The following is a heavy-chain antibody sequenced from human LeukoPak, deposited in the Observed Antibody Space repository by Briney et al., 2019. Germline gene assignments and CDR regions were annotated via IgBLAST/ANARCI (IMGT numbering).Heavy chain of an antibody. CDR2: ISAYNGNT. D-gene: IGHD3-3*01. CDR3: AIVHSLYDFWSGYPGYYYYMDV. CDR1: GYTFTSYG. J-gene: IGHJ6*03. Sequence: ASVKVSCKASGYTFTSYGISWVRQAPGQGLEWMGWISAYNGNTNYAQKLQGRVTMTTDTSTSTAYMELRSLRSDDTAVYYCAIVHSLYDFWSGYPGYYYYMDVWGKGTTVTVSS. V-gene: IGHV1-18*01.